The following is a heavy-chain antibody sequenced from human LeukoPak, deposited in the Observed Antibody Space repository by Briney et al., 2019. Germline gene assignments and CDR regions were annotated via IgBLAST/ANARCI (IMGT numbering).Heavy chain of an antibody. CDR3: ARDQEAIHYYGSGSYLDY. D-gene: IGHD3-10*01. Sequence: SVKVFCKASGGTFSSYAISWVRQAPGQGLEWMGRIIPILGIANYAQKFQGRVTITADKSTSTAYMELSSLRSEDTAVYYCARDQEAIHYYGSGSYLDYWGQGTLVTVSS. V-gene: IGHV1-69*04. CDR1: GGTFSSYA. CDR2: IIPILGIA. J-gene: IGHJ4*02.